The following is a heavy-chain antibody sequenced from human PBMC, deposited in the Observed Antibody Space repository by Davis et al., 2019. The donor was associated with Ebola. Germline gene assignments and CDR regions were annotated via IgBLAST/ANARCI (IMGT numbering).Heavy chain of an antibody. Sequence: PSETLSLTCAVYGGSFSGYYWSWIRQPPGKGLEWIGEINHSGSTNYNPSLKSRVTISVDTSKNQFSLKLSSVTAADTAVYYCASLAYCGGDCYFPENFQHWGQGTLVTVSS. CDR2: INHSGST. D-gene: IGHD2-21*01. CDR3: ASLAYCGGDCYFPENFQH. V-gene: IGHV4-34*01. J-gene: IGHJ1*01. CDR1: GGSFSGYY.